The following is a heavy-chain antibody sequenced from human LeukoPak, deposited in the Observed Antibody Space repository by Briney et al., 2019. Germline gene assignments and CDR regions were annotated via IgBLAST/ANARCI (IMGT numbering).Heavy chain of an antibody. J-gene: IGHJ4*02. D-gene: IGHD3-10*01. V-gene: IGHV3-33*01. CDR2: IWYDGSNK. Sequence: GGSLRLSCAASGFTSSSYGMHCVRQAPGKGLEWVAVIWYDGSNKYYADSVKGRFTISRDNSKNTLYLQMNSLRAEDTAVYYCARDSYSFDYWGQGTLVTVSS. CDR3: ARDSYSFDY. CDR1: GFTSSSYG.